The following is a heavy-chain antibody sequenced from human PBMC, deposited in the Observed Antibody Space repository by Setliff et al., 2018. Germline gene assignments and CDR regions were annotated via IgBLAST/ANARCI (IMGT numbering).Heavy chain of an antibody. J-gene: IGHJ5*02. D-gene: IGHD1-26*01. CDR2: IYYRGST. V-gene: IGHV4-4*03. Sequence: PETLSLTCTVSGGSISSSNWWSWVRQPPGKGLEWIGSIYYRGSTYYNPSLKSRVTISVDTSKNQFSLKLSSVTAADTAVYYCARVLNWFDPWGQGTLVTVSS. CDR1: GGSISSSNW. CDR3: ARVLNWFDP.